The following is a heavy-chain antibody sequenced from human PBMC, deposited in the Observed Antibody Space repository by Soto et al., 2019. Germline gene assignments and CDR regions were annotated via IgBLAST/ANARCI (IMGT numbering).Heavy chain of an antibody. CDR3: ARWVCGAMFDNSGKYDS. V-gene: IGHV3-30*03. J-gene: IGHJ5*01. CDR2: IAYDGSKT. Sequence: QVQLVESGGGVVQPGRSLRLTCAASGFTFSSNGMHWVRQPPGKGLEWVALIAYDGSKTYYGDSVRGRFTISRDNSENTLFLQMNSLRAEDTAGYYCARWVCGAMFDNSGKYDSWGQGTLVTVSS. D-gene: IGHD3-22*01. CDR1: GFTFSSNG.